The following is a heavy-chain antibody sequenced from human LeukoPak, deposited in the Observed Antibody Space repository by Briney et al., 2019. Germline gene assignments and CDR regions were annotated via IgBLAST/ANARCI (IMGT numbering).Heavy chain of an antibody. V-gene: IGHV3-53*01. CDR2: IYSSGNT. J-gene: IGHJ4*01. CDR1: GFTVSRNY. CDR3: ARTANDYDGSGFFDY. Sequence: PGGSLRPSCGASGFTVSRNYMNWVRQAPGKGLEWGSVIYSSGNTYYADTVKGRFTISRDNSKNTQYLQMNRLRAEDTAVYYCARTANDYDGSGFFDYWGHGTLVTVSS. D-gene: IGHD3-22*01.